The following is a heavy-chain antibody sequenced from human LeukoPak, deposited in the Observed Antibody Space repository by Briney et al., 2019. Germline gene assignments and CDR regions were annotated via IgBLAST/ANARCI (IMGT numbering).Heavy chain of an antibody. J-gene: IGHJ4*02. Sequence: GESLKISCKGSGYNFTPYWIAWVRQMAGKGLEWMGSIYPGDSDTRYSPSFQGQVTISADKSISTAYLQWSSLKASDTALYYCAVKPAYNGSWGTFDSWGQGTLVTVSS. CDR1: GYNFTPYW. CDR3: AVKPAYNGSWGTFDS. V-gene: IGHV5-51*01. CDR2: IYPGDSDT. D-gene: IGHD1-26*01.